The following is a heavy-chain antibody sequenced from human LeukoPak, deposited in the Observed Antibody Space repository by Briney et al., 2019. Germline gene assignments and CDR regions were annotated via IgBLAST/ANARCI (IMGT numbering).Heavy chain of an antibody. CDR1: GGSISSLY. CDR2: VSHTGIT. CDR3: ARGNLVVVAAANRAHSYMDV. Sequence: PSETLSLTSTVSGGSISSLYWSWIRQTPEKGLEWIGYVSHTGITNYNPSLKSRVTISVDTSKNQFSLNLRSVTAADTAVYYCARGNLVVVAAANRAHSYMDVWAKGTTVTVSS. V-gene: IGHV4-59*11. J-gene: IGHJ6*03. D-gene: IGHD2-2*01.